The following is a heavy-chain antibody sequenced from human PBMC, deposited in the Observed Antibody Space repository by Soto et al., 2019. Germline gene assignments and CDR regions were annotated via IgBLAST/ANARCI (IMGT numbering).Heavy chain of an antibody. Sequence: ASVKVSCKASGYTFTSYGISWVRQAPGQGLEWMGWISAYNGNTSYAQKLQGRVTMTTDTSTSTAYMELRSLRSDDTAVYYCARINMVRGVISPFGYWGQGTLVTVSS. J-gene: IGHJ4*02. CDR3: ARINMVRGVISPFGY. CDR2: ISAYNGNT. CDR1: GYTFTSYG. D-gene: IGHD3-10*01. V-gene: IGHV1-18*01.